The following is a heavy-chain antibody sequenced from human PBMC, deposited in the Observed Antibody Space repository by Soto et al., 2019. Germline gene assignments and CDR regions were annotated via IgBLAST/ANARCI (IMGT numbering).Heavy chain of an antibody. V-gene: IGHV3-33*01. CDR2: IWYDGSKK. D-gene: IGHD3-22*01. J-gene: IGHJ4*02. CDR3: ARDLYYYDSSGYYYVGYFDY. Sequence: GGSLRLSCAASGFTFSSYGMHWVRQAPGKGLEWVAVIWYDGSKKYYADSVKGRFTISRDNSKNTLYLQMNSLRAEDTAVYYFARDLYYYDSSGYYYVGYFDYWGQGTLVTVSS. CDR1: GFTFSSYG.